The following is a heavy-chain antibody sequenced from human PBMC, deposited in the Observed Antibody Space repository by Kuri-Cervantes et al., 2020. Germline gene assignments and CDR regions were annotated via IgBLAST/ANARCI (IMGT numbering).Heavy chain of an antibody. Sequence: ESLKISCTVSGGSISSSSYYWGWIRQPPGKGLEWIGSIYYSGSTYYNPSLKSRVTISVDTSKNQFSLKLSSVTAADTAVYYCARDPALRFLEWLLQTQLVEEGYYGMDVWGQGTTVTVSS. J-gene: IGHJ6*02. D-gene: IGHD3-3*01. CDR1: GGSISSSSYY. V-gene: IGHV4-39*02. CDR2: IYYSGST. CDR3: ARDPALRFLEWLLQTQLVEEGYYGMDV.